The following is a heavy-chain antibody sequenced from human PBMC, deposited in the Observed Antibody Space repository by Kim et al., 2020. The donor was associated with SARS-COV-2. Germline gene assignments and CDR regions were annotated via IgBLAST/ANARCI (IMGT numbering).Heavy chain of an antibody. Sequence: GGSLRLSCAASGFTFGDYAMHWVRQAPGKGLEWVSGISWNSGSIGYADSVKGRFTISRDNAKNSLYLQMNSLRAEDTALYYCAKDGVAVAVLFYAFDIWGQGTMVTVSS. J-gene: IGHJ3*02. V-gene: IGHV3-9*01. CDR2: ISWNSGSI. CDR1: GFTFGDYA. D-gene: IGHD6-19*01. CDR3: AKDGVAVAVLFYAFDI.